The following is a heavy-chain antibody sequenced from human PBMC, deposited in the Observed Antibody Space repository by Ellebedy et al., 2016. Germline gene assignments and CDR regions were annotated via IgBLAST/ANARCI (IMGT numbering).Heavy chain of an antibody. D-gene: IGHD6-6*01. CDR3: AKGIAARRAAFDI. J-gene: IGHJ3*02. CDR1: GFTFDDYA. CDR2: ISWNSGSI. Sequence: SLKISCAASGFTFDDYAMHWVRQAPGKGLEWVSGISWNSGSIGYADSVKGRFTISRDNAKNSLYLQMNSLRAEDTALYYCAKGIAARRAAFDIWGQGTMVTVSS. V-gene: IGHV3-9*01.